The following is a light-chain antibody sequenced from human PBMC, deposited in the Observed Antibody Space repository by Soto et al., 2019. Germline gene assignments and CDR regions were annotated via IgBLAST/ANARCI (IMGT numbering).Light chain of an antibody. CDR2: YDS. V-gene: IGLV3-21*04. J-gene: IGLJ2*01. Sequence: SSELTQPPSVSVAPGKTARITCGGDNIGSKSVHWYQQKPGQAPVLVIYYDSDRPSGIPERFSGSNSGNTAILTISRVEAGDEADYYCQVWDSSSDHPRVVFGGGTQLTVL. CDR3: QVWDSSSDHPRVV. CDR1: NIGSKS.